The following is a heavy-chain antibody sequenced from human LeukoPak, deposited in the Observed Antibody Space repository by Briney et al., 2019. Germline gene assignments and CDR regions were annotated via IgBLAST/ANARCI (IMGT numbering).Heavy chain of an antibody. V-gene: IGHV3-23*01. D-gene: IGHD3-22*01. CDR3: AKRGVVIRVILVGFHKEAYYFDS. CDR1: AITLSNYG. J-gene: IGHJ4*02. CDR2: ISDSGGRT. Sequence: GGSLRLSCVVSAITLSNYGMSWVRQAPGKGLEWVAGISDSGGRTNYADSVKGRFTISRDSPKNTLYLQMNSLRAEDTAVYFCAKRGVVIRVILVGFHKEAYYFDSWGQGALVTVSS.